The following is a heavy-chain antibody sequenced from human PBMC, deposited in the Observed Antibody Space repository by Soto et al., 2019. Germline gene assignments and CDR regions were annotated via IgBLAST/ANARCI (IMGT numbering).Heavy chain of an antibody. CDR1: GGSFSGYY. J-gene: IGHJ4*02. Sequence: SETLSLTCAVYGGSFSGYYWSWIRQPPGKGLEWIGEINHSGSTNYNPSLKSRVTISVDTSKNQFSLKLSSVTAADTAVYYCARGGHTSSSSYYFDYWGQGTLVTVSS. CDR2: INHSGST. V-gene: IGHV4-34*01. CDR3: ARGGHTSSSSYYFDY. D-gene: IGHD6-13*01.